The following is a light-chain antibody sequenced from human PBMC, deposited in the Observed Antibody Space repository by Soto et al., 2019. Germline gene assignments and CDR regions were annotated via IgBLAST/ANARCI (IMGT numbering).Light chain of an antibody. CDR1: SSDVGAYKY. Sequence: QSVLTQPASVSGSPGQSITISCTGTSSDVGAYKYVYWYQQQPDKAPRLMIYEVSNRPSGVSSRLSGSKSGNTASLTISGLRADDEAVYYCSSYTTYSTLVFGGGTKLTVL. CDR3: SSYTTYSTLV. CDR2: EVS. V-gene: IGLV2-14*01. J-gene: IGLJ2*01.